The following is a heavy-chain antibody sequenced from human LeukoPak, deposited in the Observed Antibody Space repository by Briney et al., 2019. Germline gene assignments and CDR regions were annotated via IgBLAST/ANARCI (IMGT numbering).Heavy chain of an antibody. V-gene: IGHV3-7*01. D-gene: IGHD3-16*01. J-gene: IGHJ4*02. CDR2: ISPDGSER. CDR1: GFTFSSYS. CDR3: TRDAAWGADDY. Sequence: GGSLRLSCAASGFTFSSYSMNWVRQAPGKGLGWVAIISPDGSERKFLDSVKGRFTVSRDNAKNSLYLQMNSLRAEDTAVYYCTRDAAWGADDYWGQGTLVTVSS.